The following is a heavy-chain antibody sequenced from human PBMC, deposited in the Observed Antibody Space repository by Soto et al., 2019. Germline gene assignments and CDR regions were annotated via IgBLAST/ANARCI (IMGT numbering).Heavy chain of an antibody. CDR1: GFTFRSYW. Sequence: EAQLVESGGGLSQPGGSLRLSCAASGFTFRSYWMHWVRQVPGKGLVWVSRIDSYGSETNYADSVKGRFTISRDNAKNTVYLQMNSLRTEDTGVYYRARPVAAAGTHLYSYGLDAWGQGTTVTVSS. CDR3: ARPVAAAGTHLYSYGLDA. V-gene: IGHV3-74*01. D-gene: IGHD6-25*01. J-gene: IGHJ6*01. CDR2: IDSYGSET.